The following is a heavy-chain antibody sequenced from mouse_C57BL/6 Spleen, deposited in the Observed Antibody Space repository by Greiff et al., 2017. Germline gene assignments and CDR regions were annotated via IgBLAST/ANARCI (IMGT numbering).Heavy chain of an antibody. Sequence: VQLVESGAELVQPGASVKISCTASGYAFSSYWMNWVKQRPGKGLEWIGQIYPGDSDTNYNGKFKGQTTLTADKSSSTAYMQLSSLTSEDSAVYFSARDLLRDYWGKGTTLTVSS. J-gene: IGHJ2*01. V-gene: IGHV1-80*01. CDR1: GYAFSSYW. D-gene: IGHD1-1*01. CDR3: ARDLLRDY. CDR2: IYPGDSDT.